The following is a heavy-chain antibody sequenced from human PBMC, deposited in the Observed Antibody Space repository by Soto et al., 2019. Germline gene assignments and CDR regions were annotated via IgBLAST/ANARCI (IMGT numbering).Heavy chain of an antibody. CDR3: ASGAQLLYYGMDV. CDR1: GGSISSSSYY. J-gene: IGHJ6*02. D-gene: IGHD1-26*01. V-gene: IGHV4-39*01. CDR2: IYYSGST. Sequence: SETLSLTCTVSGGSISSSSYYWGWIRQPPGKGLEWIGSIYYSGSTYYNPSLTSRVTISVDTSKNQFSLKLSSVTAADTAVYYCASGAQLLYYGMDVWGQGTTVTVSS.